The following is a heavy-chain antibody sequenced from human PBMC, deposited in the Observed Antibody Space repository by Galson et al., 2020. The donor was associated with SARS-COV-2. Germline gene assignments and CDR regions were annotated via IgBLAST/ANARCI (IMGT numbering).Heavy chain of an antibody. Sequence: TGGSLRLSCAASGFTFSSYSMNWVRQAPGKGLEWVSYITRGSDTKYYADSVKGRFTVSRDNAKNSVYLHMNNLRDEDTAVYYCATEAHDYWATEPWSPSPQ. CDR1: GFTFSSYS. CDR2: ITRGSDTK. CDR3: ATEAHDY. V-gene: IGHV3-48*02. J-gene: IGHJ4*01.